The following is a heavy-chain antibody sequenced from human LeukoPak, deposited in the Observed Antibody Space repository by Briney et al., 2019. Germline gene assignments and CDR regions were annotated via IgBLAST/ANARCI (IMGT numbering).Heavy chain of an antibody. V-gene: IGHV3-30*04. J-gene: IGHJ4*02. CDR1: GFTFSSYA. Sequence: GGSLRLSCAASGFTFSSYAMHWVRQAPGKGLEWVAVISYDGSNKYYADSVEGRFTISRDNSKNTLYLQMNSLRAEDTAVYYCARDKSPGYCSGGSCYSGIDYWGQGTLVTVSS. D-gene: IGHD2-15*01. CDR2: ISYDGSNK. CDR3: ARDKSPGYCSGGSCYSGIDY.